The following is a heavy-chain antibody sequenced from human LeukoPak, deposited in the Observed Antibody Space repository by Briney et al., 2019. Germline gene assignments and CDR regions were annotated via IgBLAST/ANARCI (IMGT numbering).Heavy chain of an antibody. D-gene: IGHD2-2*01. CDR1: GFMFSSYW. CDR2: INQDGSVR. V-gene: IGHV3-7*01. J-gene: IGHJ4*02. CDR3: ARTNAWHPGDY. Sequence: GGSLRLSCAASGFMFSSYWMTWVRQAPGKGLEWVANINQDGSVRYYVGSVQGRFTISRDNAKNSLYLQMYSLRAEDTAVYYCARTNAWHPGDYWGQGTLVTVSS.